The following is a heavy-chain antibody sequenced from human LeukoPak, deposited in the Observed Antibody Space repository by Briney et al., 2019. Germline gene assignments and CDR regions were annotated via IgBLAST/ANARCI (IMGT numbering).Heavy chain of an antibody. Sequence: ASVKVSCKASGGTFSSYAISWVRQAPGQGLEWMGRIIPILGIANYAQKFQGRVTITADKSTSTAYMELNSLRSEDTAVYYCARDVPYTFGPPPSSDNNWFDPWGQGTLVTVSS. CDR3: ARDVPYTFGPPPSSDNNWFDP. V-gene: IGHV1-69*04. CDR2: IIPILGIA. CDR1: GGTFSSYA. D-gene: IGHD3-16*01. J-gene: IGHJ5*02.